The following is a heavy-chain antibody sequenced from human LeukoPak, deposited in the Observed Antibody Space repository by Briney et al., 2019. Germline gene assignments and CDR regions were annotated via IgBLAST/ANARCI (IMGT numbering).Heavy chain of an antibody. CDR3: ARDRIVVVPAAHNWFDP. Sequence: TGGSLRLSCAASGFTFSSYSMNWVRQAPGKGLEWVSSISSSSSYIYYADSVKGRFTISRDNAKNSLYLQMNSLRVEDTAVYYCARDRIVVVPAAHNWFDPWGQGTLVTVSS. V-gene: IGHV3-21*01. CDR2: ISSSSSYI. J-gene: IGHJ5*02. D-gene: IGHD2-2*01. CDR1: GFTFSSYS.